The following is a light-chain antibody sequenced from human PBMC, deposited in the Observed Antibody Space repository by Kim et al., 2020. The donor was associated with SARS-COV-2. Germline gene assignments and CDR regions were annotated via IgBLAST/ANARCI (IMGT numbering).Light chain of an antibody. CDR2: DAS. Sequence: EIVLTQSPATLSLSPGERATLSCRASQSVSSYLAWYQQKPGQAPRLLIYDASNRATGIPARFSGSGSGTDFTLTISSLEPEDSAVYYCQQRSNWPPGYTFGQGTKLEI. CDR3: QQRSNWPPGYT. V-gene: IGKV3-11*01. J-gene: IGKJ2*01. CDR1: QSVSSY.